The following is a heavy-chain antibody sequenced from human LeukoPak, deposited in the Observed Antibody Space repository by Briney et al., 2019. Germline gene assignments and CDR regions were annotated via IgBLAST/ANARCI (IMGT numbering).Heavy chain of an antibody. CDR1: GGSISSYY. J-gene: IGHJ3*02. CDR3: ARGYYDFWSGYYSGAFDI. D-gene: IGHD3-3*01. CDR2: IYTSGST. Sequence: TSETLSLTCTVSGGSISSYYWSWIRQPAGKGLEWIGRIYTSGSTNYNPSLKSRVTMSVDTSKNQFSLKLGSVTAADTAVYYCARGYYDFWSGYYSGAFDIWGQGTMVTVSS. V-gene: IGHV4-4*07.